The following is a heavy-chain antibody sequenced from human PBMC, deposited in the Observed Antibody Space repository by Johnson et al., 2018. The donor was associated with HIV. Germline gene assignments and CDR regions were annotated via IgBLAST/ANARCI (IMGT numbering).Heavy chain of an antibody. CDR2: IKQDGSEK. D-gene: IGHD4-17*01. CDR3: AGDYGDYAHDAFDI. J-gene: IGHJ3*02. Sequence: VQLVESGGGLVQPGGSLRLSCAASGFTFSSYWMSWVRQAPGKGLEWVANIKQDGSEKYYVDSVKGRFTISRDNAKNSLYLQMNSLRAEDTAVYYCAGDYGDYAHDAFDIWGQGTMVTVSS. CDR1: GFTFSSYW. V-gene: IGHV3-7*05.